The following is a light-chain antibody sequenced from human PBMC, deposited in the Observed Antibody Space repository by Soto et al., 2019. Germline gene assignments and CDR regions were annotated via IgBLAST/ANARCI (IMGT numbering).Light chain of an antibody. V-gene: IGKV3-20*01. Sequence: EIVMTQSPATLSLSPGERATLSCRASQSISNSLAWYQQKPGQAPRLIINDAFNRATGIPARFSGSGSGTDFTLTISRLEPEDFAVYYCQQYGSSGTFGQGTKVDI. CDR1: QSISNS. CDR2: DAF. J-gene: IGKJ1*01. CDR3: QQYGSSGT.